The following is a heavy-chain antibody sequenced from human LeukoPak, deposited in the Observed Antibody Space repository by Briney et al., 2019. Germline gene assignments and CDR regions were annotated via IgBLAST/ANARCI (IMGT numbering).Heavy chain of an antibody. D-gene: IGHD1-26*01. Sequence: PSETLSLTCTVSGGSISSSNYYWGWIRQPPGKGLEWIASIHYSETTYYNPSLKSRVTISVDTSKNHFSLKLSSVTAADTAVYYCARLHGIVDYWGQGTLVTVSS. V-gene: IGHV4-39*02. CDR2: IHYSETT. CDR1: GGSISSSNYY. CDR3: ARLHGIVDY. J-gene: IGHJ4*02.